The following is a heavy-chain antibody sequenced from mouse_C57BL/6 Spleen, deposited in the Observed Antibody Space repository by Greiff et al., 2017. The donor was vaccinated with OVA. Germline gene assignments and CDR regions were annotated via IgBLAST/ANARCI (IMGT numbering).Heavy chain of an antibody. V-gene: IGHV1-64*01. CDR1: GYTFTSYW. CDR3: ARSTYYYGSSYGYFDV. D-gene: IGHD1-1*01. J-gene: IGHJ1*03. CDR2: IHPHSGST. Sequence: VQLQQPGAELVKPGASVKLSCKASGYTFTSYWMHWVKQRPGQGLEWIGMIHPHSGSTNYNEKFKSKATLTVDKSSSTAYMQLSSLTSEDSAVYYCARSTYYYGSSYGYFDVWGTGTTVTVSS.